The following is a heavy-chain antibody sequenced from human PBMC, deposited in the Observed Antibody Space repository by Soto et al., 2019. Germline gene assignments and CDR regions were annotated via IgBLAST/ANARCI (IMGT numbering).Heavy chain of an antibody. Sequence: QVQLQESGPGLVKPSQTLSLTCTVAGGSISSGGYYWSWIRQHPGKGLEWSGYIYYSGGTYYNPSLKSRVTISVDTSKNQFSLKLSSVTAADTAVYYCAREYSSGWLLNAFDIWGQGTMVTVSS. CDR1: GGSISSGGYY. CDR3: AREYSSGWLLNAFDI. J-gene: IGHJ3*02. CDR2: IYYSGGT. D-gene: IGHD6-19*01. V-gene: IGHV4-31*03.